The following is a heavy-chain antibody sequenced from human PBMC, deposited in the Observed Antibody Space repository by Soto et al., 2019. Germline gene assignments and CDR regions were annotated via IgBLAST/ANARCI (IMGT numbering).Heavy chain of an antibody. V-gene: IGHV4-59*01. CDR2: IHYNGNT. D-gene: IGHD5-12*01. CDR3: AREGNLGRWLQPLDF. CDR1: GDSISAYS. Sequence: QVQLQVSAPGLVKPSETLSLTCTVSGDSISAYSWSWVRQPPGKGLEWIGNIHYNGNTKYNPSLKSRVTMSVDTSKNQFSLKLISVTAADTAKSFCAREGNLGRWLQPLDFWGQVTLFTVSS. J-gene: IGHJ4*02.